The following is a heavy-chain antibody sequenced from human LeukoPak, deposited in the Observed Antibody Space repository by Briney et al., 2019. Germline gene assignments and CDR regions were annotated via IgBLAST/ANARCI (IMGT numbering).Heavy chain of an antibody. CDR2: IYYSGST. Sequence: SKTLSLTCTVSGGSISSSSYYWGWIRQPPGKGLEWIGSIYYSGSTYYNPSLKSRVTISVDTSKNQFSLKLSSVTAADTAVYYCARGLLDGYTHPAAFDIWGQGTMVTVSS. CDR3: ARGLLDGYTHPAAFDI. CDR1: GGSISSSSYY. J-gene: IGHJ3*02. V-gene: IGHV4-39*07. D-gene: IGHD5-24*01.